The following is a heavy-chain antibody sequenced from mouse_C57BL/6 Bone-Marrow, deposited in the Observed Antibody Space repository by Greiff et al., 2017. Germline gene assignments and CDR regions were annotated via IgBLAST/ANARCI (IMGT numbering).Heavy chain of an antibody. CDR2: INPYNGGT. D-gene: IGHD1-1*01. V-gene: IGHV1-19*01. CDR1: GYTFTDYY. Sequence: EVQLQQSGPVLVKPGASVKMSCKASGYTFTDYYMHWVKQSHGKSLEWIGVINPYNGGTSYNQKFKGKATLTVDTSSSTAYMELNSLPSEDAAVYYCARQYYGGIFDYWGQGTTLTVSS. CDR3: ARQYYGGIFDY. J-gene: IGHJ2*01.